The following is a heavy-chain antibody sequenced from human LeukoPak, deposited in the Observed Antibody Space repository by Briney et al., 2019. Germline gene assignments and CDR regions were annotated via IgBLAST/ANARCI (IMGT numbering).Heavy chain of an antibody. CDR1: GYTFTSYG. CDR2: ISAYNGNT. J-gene: IGHJ5*02. D-gene: IGHD2-2*02. Sequence: ASVKVSCKAPGYTFTSYGISWVRQAPGQGLEWMGWISAYNGNTNYAQKLQGRVTMTTDTSTSTAYMELRSLRSDDTAVYYCARDPSHCSSTSCYTADWFDPWGQGTLVTVSS. V-gene: IGHV1-18*01. CDR3: ARDPSHCSSTSCYTADWFDP.